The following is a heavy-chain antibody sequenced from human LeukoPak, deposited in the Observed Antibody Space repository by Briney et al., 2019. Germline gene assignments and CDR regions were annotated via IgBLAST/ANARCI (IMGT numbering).Heavy chain of an antibody. CDR2: ISAYNGNT. J-gene: IGHJ4*02. V-gene: IGHV1-18*01. CDR1: GYTFTSYG. D-gene: IGHD2-15*01. Sequence: ASVKVSCKASGYTFTSYGISWVRQAPGQGLEWMGWISAYNGNTNYAQKLQGRVTMTTDTSTSTAYMELRGLRSDDTAVYYCARVDVVVVAASSPFDYWGQGTLVTVSS. CDR3: ARVDVVVVAASSPFDY.